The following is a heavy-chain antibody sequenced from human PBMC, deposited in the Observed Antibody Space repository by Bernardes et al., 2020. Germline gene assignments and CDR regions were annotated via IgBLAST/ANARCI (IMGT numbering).Heavy chain of an antibody. CDR1: GFTFSSSA. J-gene: IGHJ4*02. V-gene: IGHV3-23*01. CDR3: AKGGIAAAGSYFFDH. D-gene: IGHD6-13*01. CDR2: VSSSGTTT. Sequence: GSLRLSCSASGFTFSSSAMRWVRQAPGKGLEWVSSVSSSGTTTYYADAVEGRFTISRDNSKNTLYLQMNSLRAEDTAVYYCAKGGIAAAGSYFFDHWGQGTLVTVSP.